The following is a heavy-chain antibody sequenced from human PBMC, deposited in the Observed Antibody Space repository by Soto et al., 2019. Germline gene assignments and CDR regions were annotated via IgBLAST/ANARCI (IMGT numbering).Heavy chain of an antibody. CDR3: ARAPPHHDSSDSPTYFFDY. V-gene: IGHV3-53*01. CDR1: GFTVSSNC. D-gene: IGHD3-22*01. CDR2: IYSGGST. J-gene: IGHJ4*02. Sequence: GGSLRLSCVASGFTVSSNCMSWVRQAPGKGLEWVSVIYSGGSTFYADSVKGRFTISRDNSKNTLYLQMNSLRAEDTAVYYCARAPPHHDSSDSPTYFFDYWGQGTLVTVSS.